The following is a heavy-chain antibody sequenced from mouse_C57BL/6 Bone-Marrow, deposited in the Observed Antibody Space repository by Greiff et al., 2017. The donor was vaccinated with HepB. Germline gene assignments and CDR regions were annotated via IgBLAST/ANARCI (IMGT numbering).Heavy chain of an antibody. CDR3: ARHEKGDYYDYDLFAY. V-gene: IGHV1-62-2*01. CDR1: GYTFTEYT. CDR2: FYPGSGSI. J-gene: IGHJ3*01. D-gene: IGHD2-4*01. Sequence: QVQLQQSGAELVKPGASVKLSCKASGYTFTEYTIHWVNQRSGQGLEWIGWFYPGSGSIKYNEKFKDKATLTADKSSSTVYMELSRLTSEDSAVYFCARHEKGDYYDYDLFAYWGQGTLVTVSA.